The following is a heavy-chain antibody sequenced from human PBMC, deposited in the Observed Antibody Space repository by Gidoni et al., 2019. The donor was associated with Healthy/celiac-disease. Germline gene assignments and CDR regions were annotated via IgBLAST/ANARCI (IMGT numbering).Heavy chain of an antibody. Sequence: EVQLVASGGGLVQPGRSLSLSCAASGFTFDDYAMHWFRQAPGKGLEWVSGISWNSGSIGYADSVKGRFTISRDNAKNSLYLQMNSLRAEDTALYYCAKASPPLGNAFDIWGQGTMVTVSS. D-gene: IGHD3-16*01. J-gene: IGHJ3*02. CDR1: GFTFDDYA. CDR2: ISWNSGSI. V-gene: IGHV3-9*01. CDR3: AKASPPLGNAFDI.